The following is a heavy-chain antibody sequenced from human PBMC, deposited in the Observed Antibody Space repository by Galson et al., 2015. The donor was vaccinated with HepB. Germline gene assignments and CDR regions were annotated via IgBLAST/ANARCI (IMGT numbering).Heavy chain of an antibody. D-gene: IGHD2-8*01. CDR2: SRNKANSYTT. J-gene: IGHJ6*02. CDR1: GFTFSDHY. V-gene: IGHV3-72*01. CDR3: ARGARGVNVGSANYYGMDV. Sequence: SLRLSCAASGFTFSDHYMDWVRQAPGKGLEWDGRSRNKANSYTTEYVASVRGRFTISRDESTNSLYLQMNSLKTEDTAVYYCARGARGVNVGSANYYGMDVWGQGTTVTVSS.